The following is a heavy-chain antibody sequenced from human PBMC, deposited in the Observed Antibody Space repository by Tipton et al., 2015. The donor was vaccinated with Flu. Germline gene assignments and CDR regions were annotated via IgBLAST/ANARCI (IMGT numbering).Heavy chain of an antibody. CDR3: ARDQPYYDILTGYITKGSAFDI. CDR2: IYYSGST. CDR1: GGSISSYY. J-gene: IGHJ3*02. V-gene: IGHV4-59*01. D-gene: IGHD3-9*01. Sequence: TLSLTCTVSGGSISSYYWSWIRQPPGKGLEWIGYIYYSGSTNYNPSLKSRVTISVDTSKNQFSLKLSSVTAADTAVYYCARDQPYYDILTGYITKGSAFDIWGQGTMVTVSS.